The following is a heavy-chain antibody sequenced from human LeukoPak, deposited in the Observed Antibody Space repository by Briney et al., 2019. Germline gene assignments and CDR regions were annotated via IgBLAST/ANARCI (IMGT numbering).Heavy chain of an antibody. D-gene: IGHD3-3*02. J-gene: IGHJ6*02. CDR3: ARTDKRISYGMDV. CDR2: TNHSGST. V-gene: IGHV4-34*01. CDR1: GGSISDYY. Sequence: SETLSLTCSVSGGSISDYYWSWIRQPPGKGLEWIGETNHSGSTNYNPSLKSRVTISVDTSKNQFSLKLSSVTAADTAVYYCARTDKRISYGMDVWGQGTTVTVSS.